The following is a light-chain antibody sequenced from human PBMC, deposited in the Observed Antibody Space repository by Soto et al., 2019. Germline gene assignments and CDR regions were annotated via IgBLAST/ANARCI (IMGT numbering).Light chain of an antibody. CDR1: QSVDTC. V-gene: IGKV1-5*03. Sequence: DIQMTQSPSALSASVGDTVTITCRASQSVDTCLAWYRQKPGKAPHLLIYKASRLETGVPSRFSGSGSVTDYTLTITGLQPDDFATYYCQQFYRYPWTFGQGTKVEI. J-gene: IGKJ1*01. CDR3: QQFYRYPWT. CDR2: KAS.